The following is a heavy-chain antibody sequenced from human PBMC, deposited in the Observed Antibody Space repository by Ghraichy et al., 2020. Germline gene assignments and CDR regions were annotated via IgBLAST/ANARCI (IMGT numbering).Heavy chain of an antibody. V-gene: IGHV4-39*01. Sequence: SETLSLTCTVSGGSISSSSYYWGWIRQPPGKGLEWIGSIYYSGSTYYNPSLKSRVTISVDTSKNQFSLKLSSVTAADTAVYYCAVHNYYDSSGYYYDYGMDVWGQGTTVTVSS. CDR1: GGSISSSSYY. J-gene: IGHJ6*02. CDR2: IYYSGST. CDR3: AVHNYYDSSGYYYDYGMDV. D-gene: IGHD3-22*01.